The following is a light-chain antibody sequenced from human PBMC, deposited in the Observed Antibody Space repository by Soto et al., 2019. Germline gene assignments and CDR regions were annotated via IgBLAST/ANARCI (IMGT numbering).Light chain of an antibody. CDR2: KAS. Sequence: DIQMTQSPSTLSASVGDRVTITCRASQSISSWLAWYQQKPGKAPKILIYKASSLESGVPSRFSGSGSGTEFTLTVSSLQPDDFATYDCQQYNSYWTFAQGTKVESK. J-gene: IGKJ1*01. CDR3: QQYNSYWT. V-gene: IGKV1-5*03. CDR1: QSISSW.